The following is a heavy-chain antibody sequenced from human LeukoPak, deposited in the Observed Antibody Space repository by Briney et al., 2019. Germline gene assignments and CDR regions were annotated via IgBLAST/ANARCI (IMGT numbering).Heavy chain of an antibody. J-gene: IGHJ4*02. Sequence: GGSLRLSCAASGFTFTTYAMSWVRQAPGKGLEWVSAISGSGDTTFYADSVKGRFTISRDNSKNTLYLQMNSLRAEDTAVYYCANQRAYCDGSGYYTLPSDYWGQGTLVTVSS. D-gene: IGHD3-22*01. CDR3: ANQRAYCDGSGYYTLPSDY. CDR2: ISGSGDTT. V-gene: IGHV3-23*01. CDR1: GFTFTTYA.